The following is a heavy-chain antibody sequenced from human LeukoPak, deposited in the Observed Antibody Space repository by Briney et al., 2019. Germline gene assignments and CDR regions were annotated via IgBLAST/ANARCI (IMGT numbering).Heavy chain of an antibody. CDR1: GFTFSSYG. J-gene: IGHJ4*02. V-gene: IGHV3-33*01. D-gene: IGHD3-22*01. CDR3: ARDTRYYDSSGYYWLDY. CDR2: IWYDGSNK. Sequence: GRSLRLSCAASGFTFSSYGIHWVRQAPGKGLEGVALIWYDGSNKYYADSVKGRFTISRDNSKNTLYLQMNSLRAEDTAVYYCARDTRYYDSSGYYWLDYWGQGTLVTVSS.